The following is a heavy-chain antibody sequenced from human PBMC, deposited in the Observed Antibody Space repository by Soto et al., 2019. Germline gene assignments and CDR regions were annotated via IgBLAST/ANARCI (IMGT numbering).Heavy chain of an antibody. Sequence: ASVKVSCKASGYTVTSYGISWVRQAPGQGLEWMGWISAYNGNTNYAQKLQGRVTMTTDTSTSTAYMELRSLRSDDTAVYYCARDVNYYDRSGYHDYWGKGTLVTVSS. V-gene: IGHV1-18*04. CDR2: ISAYNGNT. CDR3: ARDVNYYDRSGYHDY. D-gene: IGHD3-22*01. CDR1: GYTVTSYG. J-gene: IGHJ4*02.